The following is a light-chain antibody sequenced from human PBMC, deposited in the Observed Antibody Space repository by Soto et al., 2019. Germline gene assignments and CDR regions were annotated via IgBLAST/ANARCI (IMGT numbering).Light chain of an antibody. CDR3: QQYGHSPPFT. CDR1: QSVSSSY. CDR2: GAS. Sequence: EIVLTQSPGTLSLSPGERATLSCRASQSVSSSYLAWYQQKPGQAPRLLIYGASSRATVIPDRFSASGSGTDFTLTISRLEPEDFAVYYCQQYGHSPPFTFGPGTKVDIK. J-gene: IGKJ3*01. V-gene: IGKV3-20*01.